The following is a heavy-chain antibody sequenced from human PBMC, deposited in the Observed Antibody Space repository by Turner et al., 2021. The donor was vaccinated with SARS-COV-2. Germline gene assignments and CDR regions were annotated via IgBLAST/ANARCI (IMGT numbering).Heavy chain of an antibody. CDR3: AKDEYGDYGVGDY. CDR2: ISGSGGST. CDR1: GFTFSSHA. D-gene: IGHD4-17*01. Sequence: EVQLLESGGGLVQPGGSLRLSCAASGFTFSSHAMSWVRQAPGKGLEWVSAISGSGGSTYYADSVKGRFTISRDNSKNTLYLQMNSLRAEDTAVYYCAKDEYGDYGVGDYWGQGTLVTVSS. J-gene: IGHJ4*02. V-gene: IGHV3-23*01.